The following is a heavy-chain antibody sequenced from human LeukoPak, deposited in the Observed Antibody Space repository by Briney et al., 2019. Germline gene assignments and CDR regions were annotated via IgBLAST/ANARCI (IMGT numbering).Heavy chain of an antibody. V-gene: IGHV3-21*01. Sequence: GGSLRLSCAASGFTFSSYSMSWVRQAPGKGLEWVSSISSSSSYIYYADSVKGRFTISRDNAKNSLYLQMNSLRAEDTAVYYCATSYSPSIAVAGTDAFDIWGQGTMVTVSS. CDR1: GFTFSSYS. D-gene: IGHD6-19*01. CDR2: ISSSSSYI. CDR3: ATSYSPSIAVAGTDAFDI. J-gene: IGHJ3*02.